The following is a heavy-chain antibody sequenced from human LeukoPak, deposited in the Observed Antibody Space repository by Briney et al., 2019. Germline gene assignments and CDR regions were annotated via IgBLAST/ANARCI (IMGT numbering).Heavy chain of an antibody. Sequence: SETLSLTCTVSGGSISSYYWSWLRQPPGKGLEWIGYIYYSGSTNYNPSLKSRVTIAVDTSKNQFSLKLSSGTAADTAVYYCALSSSPPEAFDIWGQGTMVTVSS. J-gene: IGHJ3*02. CDR2: IYYSGST. V-gene: IGHV4-59*01. CDR3: ALSSSPPEAFDI. D-gene: IGHD6-13*01. CDR1: GGSISSYY.